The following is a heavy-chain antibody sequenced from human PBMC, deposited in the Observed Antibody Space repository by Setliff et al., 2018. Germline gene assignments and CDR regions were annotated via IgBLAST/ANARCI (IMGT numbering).Heavy chain of an antibody. CDR3: ARGHCSSGECPNYFDP. CDR2: TIPFFGTT. CDR1: GGTFNNYG. D-gene: IGHD2-15*01. J-gene: IGHJ5*02. Sequence: SVKVSCKASGGTFNNYGVTWVRQAPGQGLEWMGGTIPFFGTTNYAQKFQGRVTITTDESTSTAYMELSSLRSEDTAVYYCARGHCSSGECPNYFDPWGQGTQVTVSS. V-gene: IGHV1-69*05.